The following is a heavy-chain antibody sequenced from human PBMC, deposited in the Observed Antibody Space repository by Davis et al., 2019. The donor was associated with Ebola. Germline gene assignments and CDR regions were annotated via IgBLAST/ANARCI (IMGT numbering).Heavy chain of an antibody. D-gene: IGHD2-2*01. CDR2: INHSGST. J-gene: IGHJ6*02. CDR1: GVSITSYY. Sequence: MPSDTLSLTFTVLGVSITSYYWSCIRQPPGKGLEWIGEINHSGSTNYNPSLKSRVTISVDTSKNQFSLKLSSVTAADTAVYYCASSNQLLWYYYGMDVWGQGTTVTVSS. CDR3: ASSNQLLWYYYGMDV. V-gene: IGHV4-34*01.